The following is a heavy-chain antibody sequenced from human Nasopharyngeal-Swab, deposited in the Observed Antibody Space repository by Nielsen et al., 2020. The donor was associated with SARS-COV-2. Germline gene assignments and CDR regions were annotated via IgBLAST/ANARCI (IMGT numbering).Heavy chain of an antibody. J-gene: IGHJ6*02. D-gene: IGHD2-21*01. CDR1: GGSISSSSYY. CDR3: ARQRGDLRLGFYYYYGMDV. CDR2: IYYSGST. Sequence: ESLKISCTVSGGSISSSSYYWGWIRQPPGKGLEWIGSIYYSGSTYYSPSLKSRVTISVDTSKNQFSLKLSSVTAADTAVYYCARQRGDLRLGFYYYYGMDVWGQGTTVTVSS. V-gene: IGHV4-39*01.